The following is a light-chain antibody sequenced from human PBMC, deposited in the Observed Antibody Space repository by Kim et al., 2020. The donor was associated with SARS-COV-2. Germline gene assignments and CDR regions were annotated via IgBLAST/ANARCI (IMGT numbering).Light chain of an antibody. J-gene: IGLJ2*01. V-gene: IGLV3-19*01. CDR3: NSRDTNDIVL. CDR1: SLRSYY. CDR2: GKN. Sequence: SELTQDPAVSVALGQTVRITCRGDSLRSYYATWYQQKPGQAPILLIYGKNNRPSGIPDRFSGSSSGNTASLTITGTQAGDEADYYCNSRDTNDIVLFGGG.